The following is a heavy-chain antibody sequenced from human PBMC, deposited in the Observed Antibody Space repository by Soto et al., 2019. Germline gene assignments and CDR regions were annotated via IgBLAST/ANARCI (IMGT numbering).Heavy chain of an antibody. Sequence: QVQLVQSGAEVTKPGASVKVSCKASGGTFGSYAISWVRQAPGQGLEWMGGIIPIPGTANYAQKFQGTVTIAADESTSTAYMELSSLRSEDTAVYYCARSQGSTTSLEIYYYYYYGMDVWGQGTTVTVSS. CDR3: ARSQGSTTSLEIYYYYYYGMDV. V-gene: IGHV1-69*01. CDR2: IIPIPGTA. CDR1: GGTFGSYA. D-gene: IGHD2-2*01. J-gene: IGHJ6*02.